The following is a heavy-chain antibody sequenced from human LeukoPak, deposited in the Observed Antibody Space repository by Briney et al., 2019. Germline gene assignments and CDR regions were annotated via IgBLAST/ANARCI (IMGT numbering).Heavy chain of an antibody. Sequence: PGGSLRLSCEASGLTLSGYWMHWVRQAPGKGLVWVSRINGDASSTSYADSVKGRFTISRDNAKSTLYLQMNSLRVEDTAVYYCARARGNTYGYFEYWGQGTLVTVSS. CDR1: GLTLSGYW. V-gene: IGHV3-74*01. CDR2: INGDASST. J-gene: IGHJ4*02. CDR3: ARARGNTYGYFEY. D-gene: IGHD5-18*01.